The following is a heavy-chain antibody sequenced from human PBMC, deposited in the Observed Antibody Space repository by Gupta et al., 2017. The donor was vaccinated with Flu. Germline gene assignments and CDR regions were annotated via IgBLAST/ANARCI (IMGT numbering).Heavy chain of an antibody. V-gene: IGHV3-74*03. CDR1: GFSFSRYW. J-gene: IGHJ4*02. Sequence: VQLVGSGGGFVQPGESRRISCLASGFSFSRYWIHWVRQVPGKGLVWVSRINGDGSTTTYAGSVEGRFTISRDNAKNSLYLQMNGLSVEDTALYYCARFGRDGYSNFDQWGQGTLVTVSS. CDR3: ARFGRDGYSNFDQ. CDR2: INGDGSTT. D-gene: IGHD5-24*01.